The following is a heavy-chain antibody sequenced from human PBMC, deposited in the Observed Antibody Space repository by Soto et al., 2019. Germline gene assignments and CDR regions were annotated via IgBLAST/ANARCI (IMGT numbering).Heavy chain of an antibody. D-gene: IGHD3-9*01. Sequence: SETLSLTCAVSGCSISSYYWIWIRQPPGKGLEWVGYIYYSGSTNYNPSLKSRVTISVDTSKNQFSLKLSSVTAADTAVYYCARVPGTYYDILTGYLPTDAFDIWGQGTMVTVSS. CDR3: ARVPGTYYDILTGYLPTDAFDI. CDR2: IYYSGST. CDR1: GCSISSYY. J-gene: IGHJ3*02. V-gene: IGHV4-59*01.